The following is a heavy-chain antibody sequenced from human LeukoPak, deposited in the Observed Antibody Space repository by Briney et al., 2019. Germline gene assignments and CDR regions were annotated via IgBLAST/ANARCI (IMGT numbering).Heavy chain of an antibody. D-gene: IGHD3-10*01. J-gene: IGHJ5*02. CDR1: GFTFSSYG. Sequence: GGSLRLSCAASGFTFSSYGMNWVRQAPGKGLEWVSSITSSNSYIHYADSVKGRFTISRDNAKNSLYLQMNSLRAEDTAIYYCTRDQNFYGSGRGFDPWGQGTLVTVSS. V-gene: IGHV3-21*01. CDR2: ITSSNSYI. CDR3: TRDQNFYGSGRGFDP.